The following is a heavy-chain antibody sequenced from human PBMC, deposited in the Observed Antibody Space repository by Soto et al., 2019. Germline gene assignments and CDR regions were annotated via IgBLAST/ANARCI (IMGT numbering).Heavy chain of an antibody. CDR2: IYHSGST. CDR1: GGSISSGGYS. V-gene: IGHV4-30-2*01. Sequence: QLQLQESGSGLVKPSQTLSLTCAVSGGSISSGGYSWSWIRQPPGKGLEWIGYIYHSGSTYYNPSLKSRATISVDRAKSQFSLKLSSVTAADTAVYYGARGNNWNYSQFDYWGQGTLVTVSS. J-gene: IGHJ4*02. CDR3: ARGNNWNYSQFDY. D-gene: IGHD1-7*01.